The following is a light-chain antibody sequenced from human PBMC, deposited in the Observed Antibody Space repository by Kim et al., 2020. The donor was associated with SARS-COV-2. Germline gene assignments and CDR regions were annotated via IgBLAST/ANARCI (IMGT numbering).Light chain of an antibody. V-gene: IGKV3-20*01. CDR3: QHYGNSRT. J-gene: IGKJ1*01. CDR2: GAS. CDR1: QTVSRNH. Sequence: LSPGERASLSCRASQTVSRNHLAWYQQKPGQAPRLLIYGASSRATGIPDRFSGSGSGTDFTLTITRLEPEDFAVYYCQHYGNSRTFGQGTKVDIK.